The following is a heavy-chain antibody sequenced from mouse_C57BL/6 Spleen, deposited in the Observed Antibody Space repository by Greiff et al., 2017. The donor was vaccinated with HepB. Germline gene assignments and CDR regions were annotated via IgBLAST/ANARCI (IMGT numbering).Heavy chain of an antibody. CDR2: IYPGSGNT. CDR1: GYTFTDYY. D-gene: IGHD2-2*01. J-gene: IGHJ3*01. V-gene: IGHV1-76*01. Sequence: VQLQQSGAELVRPGASVKLSCKASGYTFTDYYINWVKQRPGQGLEWIARIYPGSGNTYYNEKFKGKATLTAEKSSRTAYMQLSSLTSEDAAVYFGAIGYDEFAYWGQGTLVTVAA. CDR3: AIGYDEFAY.